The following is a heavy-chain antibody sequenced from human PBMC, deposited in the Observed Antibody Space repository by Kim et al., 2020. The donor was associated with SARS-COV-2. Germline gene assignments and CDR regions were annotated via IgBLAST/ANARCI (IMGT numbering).Heavy chain of an antibody. CDR3: ARGAGTGYYIDV. J-gene: IGHJ6*03. Sequence: SETLSLTCTVSGGSISSYYWNWIRQPPGKGLEWIGYIYYSGSTNYNPSLKRRVTISLDTSKNQFSLRLSSVTAADTAGYYCARGAGTGYYIDVWAKGTT. V-gene: IGHV4-59*01. CDR2: IYYSGST. CDR1: GGSISSYY.